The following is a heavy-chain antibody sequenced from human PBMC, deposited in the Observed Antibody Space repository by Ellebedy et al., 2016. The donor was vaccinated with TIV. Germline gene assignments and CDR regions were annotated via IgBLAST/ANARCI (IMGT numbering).Heavy chain of an antibody. Sequence: GGSLRLXXAASGFTFSSYGMHSVRQAPGKGLEWVAVIWSDGTTKYYSDSVKGRFTISRDNSKNTLYLQMNSLRAEDTAVYYCAREIIYGGYYFDYWGQGTLVTVSS. CDR3: AREIIYGGYYFDY. D-gene: IGHD4-23*01. V-gene: IGHV3-33*01. CDR1: GFTFSSYG. CDR2: IWSDGTTK. J-gene: IGHJ4*02.